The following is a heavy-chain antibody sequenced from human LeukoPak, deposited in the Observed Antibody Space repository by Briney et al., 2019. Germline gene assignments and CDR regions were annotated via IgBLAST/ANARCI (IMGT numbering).Heavy chain of an antibody. CDR2: ISYDGSNK. CDR1: GFTFSSYA. J-gene: IGHJ6*02. V-gene: IGHV3-30*04. D-gene: IGHD6-19*01. Sequence: GGSLRLSCAASGFTFSSYAMHWVRPAAGKGLEWVAVISYDGSNKYYADSVKGRFTITRDNSKNTLYLQMNSLRAEDTAVYYCATSQWLRGYGMDVWGQGTTVTVSS. CDR3: ATSQWLRGYGMDV.